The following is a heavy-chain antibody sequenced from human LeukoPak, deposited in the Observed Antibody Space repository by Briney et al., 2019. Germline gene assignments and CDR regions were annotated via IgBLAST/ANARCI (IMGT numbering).Heavy chain of an antibody. V-gene: IGHV1-46*01. J-gene: IGHJ6*03. D-gene: IGHD2-2*02. CDR3: ARVAAEVVGVPGAIGFGWVRRDYYYMDV. Sequence: GASVKVSCKASGYTFTTYYIHWVRQAPGEGLEWMGIINPTSGSTSYAQKFQGRVTMTRDMPTSTVYMEMSRLRSEDTAVYYCARVAAEVVGVPGAIGFGWVRRDYYYMDVWGKGTTVTVSS. CDR1: GYTFTTYY. CDR2: INPTSGST.